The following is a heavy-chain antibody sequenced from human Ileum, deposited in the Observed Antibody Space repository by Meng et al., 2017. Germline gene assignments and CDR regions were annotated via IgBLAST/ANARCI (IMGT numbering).Heavy chain of an antibody. CDR1: GGSVSRGSYS. J-gene: IGHJ4*02. V-gene: IGHV4-61*01. Sequence: QRRRRGTGTMLVRPPGTLSLACTVSGGSVSRGSYSWSWIRQPPGKGLEWIGHIYYSGSTNYNPSLKSRVTISVDMSKNQFSLKLNSVTAADTAIYFCARSSTSPASYFFDYWGQGTLVTVSS. CDR2: IYYSGST. D-gene: IGHD6-6*01. CDR3: ARSSTSPASYFFDY.